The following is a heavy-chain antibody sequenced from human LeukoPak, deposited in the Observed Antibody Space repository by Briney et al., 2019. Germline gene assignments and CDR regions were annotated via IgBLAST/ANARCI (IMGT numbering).Heavy chain of an antibody. CDR2: IYYSGST. Sequence: SETLSLTCTVSGGSIRSYYWSWIRQPPGKGLEWIGYIYYSGSTNYNPSLKSRVTISVDTSKNQFSLKLSSVTAADTAVYYCARLDYYDSKYYFDYWGQGTLVTVSS. J-gene: IGHJ4*02. CDR3: ARLDYYDSKYYFDY. V-gene: IGHV4-59*01. CDR1: GGSIRSYY. D-gene: IGHD3-22*01.